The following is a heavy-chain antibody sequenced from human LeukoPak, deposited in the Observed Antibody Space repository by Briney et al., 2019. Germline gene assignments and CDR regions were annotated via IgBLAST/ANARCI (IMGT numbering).Heavy chain of an antibody. CDR1: GFTFRSYW. J-gene: IGHJ4*02. CDR2: VNTDGSAT. D-gene: IGHD3-16*01. Sequence: GGSLRLSCEASGFTFRSYWMHWVRQAPGKGLVWVSRVNTDGSATTYADSVKGRVTISRDNAKNTLYLQMNSLRAEDTAVYYCARGNKERGFDYWGQGTLVTVSS. V-gene: IGHV3-74*01. CDR3: ARGNKERGFDY.